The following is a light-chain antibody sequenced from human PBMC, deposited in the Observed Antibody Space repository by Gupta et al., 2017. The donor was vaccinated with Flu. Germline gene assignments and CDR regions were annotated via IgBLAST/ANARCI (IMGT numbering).Light chain of an antibody. J-gene: IGLJ3*02. Sequence: QSVLTQPPSASGTPGQRGTISCSGSSSNIASNTVNWYQQVPGTAPKLLIYSDNRRPSGVPDRFSGSQSGTSASLAISGLQAEDEADYYCAAWDDSLNVWVFGGGTKLTVL. CDR1: SSNIASNT. CDR3: AAWDDSLNVWV. CDR2: SDN. V-gene: IGLV1-44*01.